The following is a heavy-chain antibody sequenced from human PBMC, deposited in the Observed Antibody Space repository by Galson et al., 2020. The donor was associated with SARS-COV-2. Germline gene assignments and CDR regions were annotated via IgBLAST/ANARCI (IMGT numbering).Heavy chain of an antibody. Sequence: ASETLSLTCTVSGGSISSAGYYWSWIRQHPGTGLEWIGYIYYSGSNEYNPSLKSRVIISEDTSKNQSSLQLTSVTAPDTAVYYSARYHYLWWSYRYFDYWGQGALVTVSS. CDR1: GGSISSAGYY. CDR2: IYYSGSN. D-gene: IGHD3-16*02. J-gene: IGHJ4*02. CDR3: ARYHYLWWSYRYFDY. V-gene: IGHV4-31*03.